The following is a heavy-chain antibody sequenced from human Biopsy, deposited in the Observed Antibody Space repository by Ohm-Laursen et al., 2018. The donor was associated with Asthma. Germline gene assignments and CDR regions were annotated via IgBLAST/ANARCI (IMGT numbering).Heavy chain of an antibody. V-gene: IGHV1-18*01. CDR1: GYTFNSAG. CDR3: ARAVDYSHYYGIDV. CDR2: ISVYNGNT. D-gene: IGHD3-10*01. Sequence: ASVKVSCKTSGYTFNSAGITWVRQAPGQGLEWMGWISVYNGNTKVAQKLQDRVTMITDTSPSTAYMELRSLRSDDTAVYFCARAVDYSHYYGIDVWGQGTTVTV. J-gene: IGHJ6*02.